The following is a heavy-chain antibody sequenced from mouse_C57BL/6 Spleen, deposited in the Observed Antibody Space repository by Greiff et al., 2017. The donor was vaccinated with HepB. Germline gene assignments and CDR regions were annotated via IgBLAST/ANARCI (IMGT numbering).Heavy chain of an antibody. D-gene: IGHD1-1*01. Sequence: EVKLMESGGGLVQPGGSMKLSCVASGFTFSNYWMNWVRQSPEKGLEWVAQIRLKSDNYATHYAESVKGRFTISRDDSKSSVYLQMNNLRAEDTGIYYCNEIYYYGSSYWYFDVWGTGTTVTVSS. CDR3: NEIYYYGSSYWYFDV. CDR2: IRLKSDNYAT. CDR1: GFTFSNYW. J-gene: IGHJ1*03. V-gene: IGHV6-3*01.